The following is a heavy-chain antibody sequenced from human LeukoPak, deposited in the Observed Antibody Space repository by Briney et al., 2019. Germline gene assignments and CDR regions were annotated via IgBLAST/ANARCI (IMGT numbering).Heavy chain of an antibody. CDR2: IRQDGSGK. V-gene: IGHV3-7*01. D-gene: IGHD4-17*01. J-gene: IGHJ4*02. CDR3: ARTTVTTCFDY. CDR1: GFTFSTYY. Sequence: GGSLRLSCTASGFTFSTYYMAWVRQAPGKGLEWVANIRQDGSGKFYADSVKGRFTISRDNAKNSLYLQMNSLRAEDTAVYYCARTTVTTCFDYWGQGTLVTVSS.